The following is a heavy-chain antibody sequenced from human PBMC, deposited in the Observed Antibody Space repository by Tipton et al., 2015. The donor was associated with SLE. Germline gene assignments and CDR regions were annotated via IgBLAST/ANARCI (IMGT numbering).Heavy chain of an antibody. J-gene: IGHJ4*02. V-gene: IGHV4-34*01. CDR3: ATSNNDYGDFFFDY. D-gene: IGHD4-17*01. CDR2: SNPSGNT. Sequence: TLSLTCAVYGGSFSGHYWSWIRQPPGKGLEWIGESNPSGNTNYNPSLKSRVTIFVDMSKNQLSLKLTSVTAADTAVYYCATSNNDYGDFFFDYWGQGTLVTVSS. CDR1: GGSFSGHY.